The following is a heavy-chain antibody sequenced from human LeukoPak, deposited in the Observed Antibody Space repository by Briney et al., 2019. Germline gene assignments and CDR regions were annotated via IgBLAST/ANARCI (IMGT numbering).Heavy chain of an antibody. J-gene: IGHJ3*02. Sequence: ASVKVSCKASGYPFNSYTISWVRQAPGQGLEWMGWISAYNGNTNYAQKLQGRVTMTTDTSTSTAYMELRSLRSDDTAVYYCARLYSSGWYRGAFDIWGQGTMVTVSS. V-gene: IGHV1-18*01. CDR1: GYPFNSYT. CDR2: ISAYNGNT. D-gene: IGHD6-19*01. CDR3: ARLYSSGWYRGAFDI.